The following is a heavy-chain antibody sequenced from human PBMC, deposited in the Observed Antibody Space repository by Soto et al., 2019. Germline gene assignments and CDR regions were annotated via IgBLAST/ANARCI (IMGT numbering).Heavy chain of an antibody. CDR1: GFTFSSYA. CDR3: ARRSSGWYFDY. CDR2: ISGSGDST. J-gene: IGHJ4*02. D-gene: IGHD6-19*01. V-gene: IGHV3-23*01. Sequence: EVQLLESGGGLVQPGGSLGLSCAASGFTFSSYAMNWVRQAPGKGLEWVSGISGSGDSTYYADGVKGRFTISRDNSKNTLYLQMNSLRAEDTAVYYCARRSSGWYFDYWGQGTLVTVSS.